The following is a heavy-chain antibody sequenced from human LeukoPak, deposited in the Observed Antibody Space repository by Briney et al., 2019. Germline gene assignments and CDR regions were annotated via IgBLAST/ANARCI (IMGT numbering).Heavy chain of an antibody. V-gene: IGHV3-33*01. CDR1: GFTFSSYG. Sequence: QSGGSLRLSCAASGFTFSSYGMHWVRQAPGKGLEWVAVIWYDGSNKYYADSVKGRFTISRDNAKNSLYLQMNSLRAEDTAVYYCARALEIQLWGHWNFDYWGQGTLVTVSS. J-gene: IGHJ4*02. D-gene: IGHD5-18*01. CDR3: ARALEIQLWGHWNFDY. CDR2: IWYDGSNK.